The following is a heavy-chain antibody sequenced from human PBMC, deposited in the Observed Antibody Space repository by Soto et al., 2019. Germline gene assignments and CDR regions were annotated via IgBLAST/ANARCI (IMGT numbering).Heavy chain of an antibody. CDR2: VYHTGST. J-gene: IGHJ5*02. Sequence: SETLSLTCAVSGGSIRSGCYSWSWIRQPPGKGLEWIGYVYHTGSTNYKPSLKSRVTISVDKSKNQFSLKLTSVTAADTAVYYCARHPIRYYDVLTGQIVYPEFNWVDPWGHGILVTVSS. CDR1: GGSIRSGCYS. V-gene: IGHV4-61*05. CDR3: ARHPIRYYDVLTGQIVYPEFNWVDP. D-gene: IGHD3-9*01.